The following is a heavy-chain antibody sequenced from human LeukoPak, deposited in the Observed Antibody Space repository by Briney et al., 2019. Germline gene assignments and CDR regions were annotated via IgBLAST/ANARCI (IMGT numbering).Heavy chain of an antibody. CDR2: INHSGST. V-gene: IGHV4-34*01. J-gene: IGHJ6*03. CDR3: ARFGRIAAAGTGYYYYMDV. Sequence: PSETLSLTCAVSGGSFSGYYWSWIRQPPGKGLEWIGEINHSGSTNYNPSLQSRVTISVDTSKNQLSLKLSSVTAADTAVYYCARFGRIAAAGTGYYYYMDVWGKGTTVTVSS. CDR1: GGSFSGYY. D-gene: IGHD6-13*01.